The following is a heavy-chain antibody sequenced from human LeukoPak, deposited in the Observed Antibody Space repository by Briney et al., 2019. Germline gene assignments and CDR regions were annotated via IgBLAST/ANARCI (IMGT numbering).Heavy chain of an antibody. CDR2: INPNSGGT. CDR1: GYTFTGYY. Sequence: ASVKVSCKASGYTFTGYYMHWVRQAPGQGLEWMGWINPNSGGTNYAQKFQGRVTITADQSTSTAYMELSSLRSEDTAVYYCARDHESGGYSGYDPFDYWGQGTLVTVSS. J-gene: IGHJ4*02. CDR3: ARDHESGGYSGYDPFDY. V-gene: IGHV1-2*02. D-gene: IGHD5-12*01.